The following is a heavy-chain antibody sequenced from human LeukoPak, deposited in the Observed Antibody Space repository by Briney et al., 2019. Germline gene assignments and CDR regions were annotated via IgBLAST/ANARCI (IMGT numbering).Heavy chain of an antibody. Sequence: SETLSLTCTVSGGSISSYYWSWIRQPPGKGLEWIGYIYYSGSTNYNPSLKSRVTISVDTSKNQFPLKLSSVTAADTAVYYCARVGGGGYSYGYWGVFDYWGQGTLVTVSS. J-gene: IGHJ4*02. CDR3: ARVGGGGYSYGYWGVFDY. CDR1: GGSISSYY. D-gene: IGHD5-18*01. V-gene: IGHV4-59*01. CDR2: IYYSGST.